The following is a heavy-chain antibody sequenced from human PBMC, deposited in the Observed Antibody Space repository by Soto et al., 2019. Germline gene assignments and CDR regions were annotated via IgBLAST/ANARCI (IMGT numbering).Heavy chain of an antibody. CDR2: ISSSGNTV. CDR1: GFTFSSYE. CDR3: VRYCSTTLCNGVATRTFDY. Sequence: GGSLRLSCVVSGFTFSSYEMNWVRQAPGKGLEWVSYISSSGNTVYYADSVKGRFTISRDNTRNSLYLQMNSLRDEDTALYYCVRYCSTTLCNGVATRTFDYWGQGTLVTVSS. J-gene: IGHJ4*02. D-gene: IGHD2-2*01. V-gene: IGHV3-48*03.